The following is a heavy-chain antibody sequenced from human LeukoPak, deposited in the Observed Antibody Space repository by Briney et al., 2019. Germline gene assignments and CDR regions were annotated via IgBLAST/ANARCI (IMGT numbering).Heavy chain of an antibody. CDR3: ARDLWLSGAFDI. J-gene: IGHJ3*02. D-gene: IGHD2-21*01. V-gene: IGHV4-30-4*07. CDR2: IYYSGTT. CDR1: GDSISSGGYS. Sequence: SETLSLTCAVSGDSISSGGYSWSWLRQPPGSRLEWIGYIYYSGTTDYNPSLKSRVTMSVDTSKNRFSLNLNSVTAADTAVYYCARDLWLSGAFDIWGQGTMVTVS.